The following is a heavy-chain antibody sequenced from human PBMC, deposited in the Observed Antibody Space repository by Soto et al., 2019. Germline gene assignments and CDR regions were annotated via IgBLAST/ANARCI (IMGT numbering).Heavy chain of an antibody. V-gene: IGHV2-5*02. Sequence: QITLKESGPTLVKPTQTLTLTCTFSGFSLTSGGVGVAWIRQPPGKAPEWLALIYGDDDNRFRPSLKNRLSSTGDNSRNEVVLKMTKMDPVDTATFCCAHKHAATWLFDYWGQGILVTGSP. J-gene: IGHJ4*02. CDR1: GFSLTSGGVG. CDR3: AHKHAATWLFDY. CDR2: IYGDDDN. D-gene: IGHD2-2*01.